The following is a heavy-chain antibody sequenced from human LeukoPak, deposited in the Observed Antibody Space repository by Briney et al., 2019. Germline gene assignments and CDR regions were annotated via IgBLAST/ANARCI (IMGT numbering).Heavy chain of an antibody. J-gene: IGHJ4*02. CDR3: ATDRMWYSSSWYCFDY. CDR2: FDPEDGET. D-gene: IGHD6-13*01. Sequence: ASVTVSCKVSGYTLTELSMHWVRQAPGKGLEWMGGFDPEDGETIYAQKFQGRVTMTEDTSTDTAYMELSSLRSEDTAVYYCATDRMWYSSSWYCFDYWGQGTLVTVSS. CDR1: GYTLTELS. V-gene: IGHV1-24*01.